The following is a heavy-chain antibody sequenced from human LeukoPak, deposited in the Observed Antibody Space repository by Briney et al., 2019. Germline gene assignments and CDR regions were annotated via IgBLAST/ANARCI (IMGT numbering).Heavy chain of an antibody. CDR1: GGSISSSSYY. CDR2: IYYSGST. V-gene: IGHV4-39*07. J-gene: IGHJ4*02. CDR3: ARARQEQLWR. D-gene: IGHD6-6*01. Sequence: SETLSLTCTVSGGSISSSSYYWGWIRQPPGKGLEWIGSIYYSGSTYYNPSLKSRVTISVDTSKNQFSLKLSSVTAADTAVYYCARARQEQLWRWGQGTLVTVSS.